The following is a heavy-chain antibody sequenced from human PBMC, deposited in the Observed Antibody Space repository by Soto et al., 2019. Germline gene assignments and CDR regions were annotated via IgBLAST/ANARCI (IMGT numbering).Heavy chain of an antibody. V-gene: IGHV1-18*01. Sequence: ASVQVSCKASGYTFTSYGITWVQQAPGQGLEWMGWTSSYNGDTNYAQKLQGRVTMTTDTSTSTSYMELRNLRSDDTAVYYCARGGMRYSQFLDPWGQGTLVTVSS. J-gene: IGHJ5*02. D-gene: IGHD6-13*01. CDR2: TSSYNGDT. CDR3: ARGGMRYSQFLDP. CDR1: GYTFTSYG.